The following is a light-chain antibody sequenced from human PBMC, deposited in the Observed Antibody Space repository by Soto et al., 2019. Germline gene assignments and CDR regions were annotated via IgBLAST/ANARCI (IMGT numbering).Light chain of an antibody. V-gene: IGKV1-5*03. CDR3: QQYNTYST. CDR2: KAS. Sequence: IQLTQSPSSLSATVGDRVTITCRASQSISSWLAWYQQKPGKAPNLLIYKASSLESGVPSRFSGSGSGTEFTLTISSLQPDDFATYYCQQYNTYSTFGQGTK. J-gene: IGKJ1*01. CDR1: QSISSW.